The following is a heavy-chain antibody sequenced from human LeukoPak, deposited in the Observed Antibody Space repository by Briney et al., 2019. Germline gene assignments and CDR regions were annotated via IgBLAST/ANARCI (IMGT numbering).Heavy chain of an antibody. CDR1: GGSISSYY. D-gene: IGHD5-24*01. CDR2: INHSGST. Sequence: SETLSLTCTVSGGSISSYYWSWIRQPPGEGLEWIGEINHSGSTNYNPSLKSRVTISVDTSKNQFSLKLSSVTAADTAVYYCARGVRWLQFVYWGQRTLVTVSS. CDR3: ARGVRWLQFVY. V-gene: IGHV4-34*01. J-gene: IGHJ4*02.